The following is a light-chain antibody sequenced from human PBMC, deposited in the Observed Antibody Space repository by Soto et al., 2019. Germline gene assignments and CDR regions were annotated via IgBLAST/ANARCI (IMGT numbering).Light chain of an antibody. CDR2: GAS. Sequence: EIVMTQSPATLSVSPGERATLSCRASQSVSSNLAWFQQKPGQTLRLLINGASTRATGIPARFSGSGSGTEFTLTISSLQSEDFAVYYCQQYNKWPLTFGPGTKVDIK. CDR1: QSVSSN. CDR3: QQYNKWPLT. J-gene: IGKJ3*01. V-gene: IGKV3-15*01.